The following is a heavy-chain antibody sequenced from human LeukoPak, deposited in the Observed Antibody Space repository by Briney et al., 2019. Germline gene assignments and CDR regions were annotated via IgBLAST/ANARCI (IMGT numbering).Heavy chain of an antibody. V-gene: IGHV1-2*02. CDR1: GYTFTGYY. J-gene: IGHJ4*02. Sequence: ASVKVSCKASGYTFTGYYMHWVRQAPGQGLEWMGWINPNSGGTNYAQKFQGRVTMTRDTSISTAYMELSRLRSDDTAVYYCARDLHPSPGAKGYWGQGTLVTVSS. CDR2: INPNSGGT. D-gene: IGHD7-27*01. CDR3: ARDLHPSPGAKGY.